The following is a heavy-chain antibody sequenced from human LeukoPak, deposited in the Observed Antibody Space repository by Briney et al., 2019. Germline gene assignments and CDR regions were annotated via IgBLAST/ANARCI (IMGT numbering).Heavy chain of an antibody. J-gene: IGHJ4*02. Sequence: PSETLSLTCAVSGSSVTSDYFWGWIRQPPGKGLEWIATIYHSWGIYFNPSLKSRVSISLDASKNEFSLRLTSLTAADTAIYYCARTVTAGFSDHGSPGILVTVSS. D-gene: IGHD3-10*01. V-gene: IGHV4-38-2*01. CDR1: GSSVTSDYF. CDR2: IYHSWGI. CDR3: ARTVTAGFSDH.